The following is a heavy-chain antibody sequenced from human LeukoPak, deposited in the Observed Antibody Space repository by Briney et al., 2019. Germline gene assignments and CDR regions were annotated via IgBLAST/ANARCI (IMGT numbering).Heavy chain of an antibody. CDR3: ASMYYYGSGSYYNWFDP. V-gene: IGHV4-4*02. CDR1: GGSISSSNW. Sequence: PSETLSLTCAVSGGSISSSNWWSWVRQPPGKGLEWIGEIYHSGSTNYNPSLKSRVTISVDKSKNQFSLKLSSVTAADTAVYYCASMYYYGSGSYYNWFDPWGQGTLVTVSS. CDR2: IYHSGST. J-gene: IGHJ5*02. D-gene: IGHD3-10*01.